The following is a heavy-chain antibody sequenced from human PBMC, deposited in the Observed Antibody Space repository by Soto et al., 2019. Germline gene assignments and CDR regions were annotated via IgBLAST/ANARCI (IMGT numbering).Heavy chain of an antibody. V-gene: IGHV4-4*02. J-gene: IGHJ4*02. CDR3: ARAYCSSTSCYRVND. D-gene: IGHD2-2*01. CDR2: IYHSGST. Sequence: PSDTLSLTCAVSGGSISSSNWWSWVRQPPGKGLEWIGEIYHSGSTNYNPSLKSRVTISVDKSKNQFSLKLSSVTAADTAVYYCARAYCSSTSCYRVNDWGQGNLVTVSS. CDR1: GGSISSSNW.